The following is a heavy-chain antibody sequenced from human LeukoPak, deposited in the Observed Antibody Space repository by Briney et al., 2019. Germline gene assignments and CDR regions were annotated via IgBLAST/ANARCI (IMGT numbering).Heavy chain of an antibody. CDR3: ARPANPSYYYYMDV. CDR1: GGSISSGNYF. V-gene: IGHV2-26*01. J-gene: IGHJ6*03. D-gene: IGHD1-14*01. CDR2: IFSNDEK. Sequence: QTLSLTCTVSGGSISSGNYFWSWIRQPPGKALEWLAHIFSNDEKSYSTSLKSRLTISKDTSKSQVVLTMTNMDPVDTATYYCARPANPSYYYYMDVWGKGTTVTVSS.